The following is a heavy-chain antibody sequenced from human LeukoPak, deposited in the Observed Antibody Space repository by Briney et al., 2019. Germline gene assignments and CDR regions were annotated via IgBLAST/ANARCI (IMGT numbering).Heavy chain of an antibody. Sequence: SLRLSCVLSALTPSIKATHCVRQAPENGIGWDSAIGNIDDTYYSDSVKGRFTVSREDAKNSLYLQMDSLSAGDTAIYYCAREAFGPGRYYYLDVWGKGTTVIVSS. CDR1: ALTPSIKA. D-gene: IGHD3-10*01. CDR2: IGNIDDT. J-gene: IGHJ6*03. CDR3: AREAFGPGRYYYLDV. V-gene: IGHV3-13*04.